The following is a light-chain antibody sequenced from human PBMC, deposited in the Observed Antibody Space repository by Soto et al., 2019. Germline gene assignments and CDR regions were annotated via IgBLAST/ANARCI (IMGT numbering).Light chain of an antibody. J-gene: IGKJ4*01. CDR2: GAS. CDR1: QSVNSN. CDR3: QQYNNWPLT. V-gene: IGKV3-15*01. Sequence: IVMTQSPATVSVSPGERATLSCRASQSVNSNLAWYQQKPGQAPRLLIYGASTGATGIPARFSGSGSGTEFTLTISSLQSEDFAVYFCQQYNNWPLTFGGGTKVEIK.